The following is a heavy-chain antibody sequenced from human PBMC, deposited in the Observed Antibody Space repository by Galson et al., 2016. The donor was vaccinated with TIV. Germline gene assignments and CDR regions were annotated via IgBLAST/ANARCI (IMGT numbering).Heavy chain of an antibody. J-gene: IGHJ4*02. CDR3: ARGGYDYSNPFDY. CDR1: GFTFSRYW. CDR2: IKQDGSEK. V-gene: IGHV3-7*01. D-gene: IGHD4-11*01. Sequence: SLRLSCEASGFTFSRYWMKWVRQAPGKGLEWVANIKQDGSEKYYVDSVKGRFTISRDNARNSLYLQMNSLRAEDTAVYYCARGGYDYSNPFDYWGQGTLVTVSS.